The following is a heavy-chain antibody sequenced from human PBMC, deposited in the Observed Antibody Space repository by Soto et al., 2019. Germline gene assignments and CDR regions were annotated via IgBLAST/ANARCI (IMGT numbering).Heavy chain of an antibody. J-gene: IGHJ6*02. CDR3: ARDGEYCSGGSCEAGRYYYGMDV. V-gene: IGHV3-53*01. Sequence: EVQLVESGGGLIQPGGSLRLSCAASGFTVSSNYMSWVRQAPGKGLEWVSVIYSGGSTYYADSVKGRFTISRDNSKNTLYLQMNSLRAEDTAVYYCARDGEYCSGGSCEAGRYYYGMDVWGQGTTVTVS. CDR2: IYSGGST. CDR1: GFTVSSNY. D-gene: IGHD2-15*01.